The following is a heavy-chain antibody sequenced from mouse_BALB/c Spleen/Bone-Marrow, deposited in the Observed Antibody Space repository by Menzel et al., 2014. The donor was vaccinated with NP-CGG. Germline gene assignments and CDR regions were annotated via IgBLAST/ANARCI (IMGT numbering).Heavy chain of an antibody. D-gene: IGHD2-4*01. CDR1: GYSFTGYT. Sequence: EVQLQESGPELVKPGASMKISCKASGYSFTGYTMNWVKQSHGKNLEWIGLINPCNGGTSYNQKFKGKATLTVDKSSSTAYMELLSLTSEDSAVYYCAREVIYYDYAGFAYWGQGTLVTVSA. J-gene: IGHJ3*01. CDR3: AREVIYYDYAGFAY. V-gene: IGHV1-18*01. CDR2: INPCNGGT.